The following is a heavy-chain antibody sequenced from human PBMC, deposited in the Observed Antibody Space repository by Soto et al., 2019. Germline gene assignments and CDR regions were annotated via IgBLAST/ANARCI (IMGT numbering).Heavy chain of an antibody. CDR3: ARGAPDYGDYEDGHYYYYGMDV. V-gene: IGHV1-3*02. D-gene: IGHD4-17*01. J-gene: IGHJ6*02. CDR2: SNAGNGNT. Sequence: SVKVSCKASGYTFTSYAMHWVRQAPGQRLEWMGWSNAGNGNTKYSQEFQGRVTITRDTSASTAYMELSSLRSEDMAVYYCARGAPDYGDYEDGHYYYYGMDVWGQGTTVTVSS. CDR1: GYTFTSYA.